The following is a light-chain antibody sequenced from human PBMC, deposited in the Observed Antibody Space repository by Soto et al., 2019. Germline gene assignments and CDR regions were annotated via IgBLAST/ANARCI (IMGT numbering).Light chain of an antibody. CDR3: QQYGGSPIT. J-gene: IGKJ5*01. CDR2: GAS. V-gene: IGKV3-20*01. Sequence: IVLNQSPGTLSLSPGERVTLSCRASQSVTTRLAWYQHKPGQAPRLLMSGASSRASGVPVRFSGSGSGTDFTLTISRLEPEDFALYYCQQYGGSPITFGLGTRLEIK. CDR1: QSVTTR.